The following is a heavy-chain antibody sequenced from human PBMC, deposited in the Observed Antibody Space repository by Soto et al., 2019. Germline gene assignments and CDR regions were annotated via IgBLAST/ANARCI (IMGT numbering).Heavy chain of an antibody. CDR1: GGTFSSYA. CDR3: ARGPSGNINFPLNP. CDR2: IIPIFGTA. V-gene: IGHV1-69*06. Sequence: SVKVSCKASGGTFSSYAISWVRQAPGQGLEWMGGIIPIFGTANYAQKFQGRVTITADKSTSTAYMELSSLRSEDTAVYYCARGPSGNINFPLNPWGQGTLVTV. J-gene: IGHJ5*02. D-gene: IGHD2-15*01.